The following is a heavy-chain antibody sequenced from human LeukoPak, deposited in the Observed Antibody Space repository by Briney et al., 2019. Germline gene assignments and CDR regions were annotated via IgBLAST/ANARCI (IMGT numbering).Heavy chain of an antibody. CDR1: GFTFSSYA. Sequence: PGGSLRLSCAASGFTFSSYAMSWVRQAPGKGLEWVSAISGSGGSTYYADSVKGRFTISRDNSKNTLYLQMNSLRAEDTAVYYCAKELPSITMIVVVISGAFDIWGQGTMVTVSS. V-gene: IGHV3-23*01. D-gene: IGHD3-22*01. J-gene: IGHJ3*02. CDR2: ISGSGGST. CDR3: AKELPSITMIVVVISGAFDI.